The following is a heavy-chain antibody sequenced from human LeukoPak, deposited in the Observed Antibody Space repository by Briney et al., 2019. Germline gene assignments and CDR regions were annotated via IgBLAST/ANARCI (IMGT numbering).Heavy chain of an antibody. V-gene: IGHV3-30-3*01. Sequence: GGSLRLSCAASGFTFSSYAMPWVRQAPGKGLEWVAVISYDGSNKYYADSVKGRFTISRDNSKNTLYLQMNSLRAEDTAVYYCARAGYSYGSYYFDYWGQGTLVTVSS. J-gene: IGHJ4*02. CDR2: ISYDGSNK. D-gene: IGHD5-18*01. CDR3: ARAGYSYGSYYFDY. CDR1: GFTFSSYA.